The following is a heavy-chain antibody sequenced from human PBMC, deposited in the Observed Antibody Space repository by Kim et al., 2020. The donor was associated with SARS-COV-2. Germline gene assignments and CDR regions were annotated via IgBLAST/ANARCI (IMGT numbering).Heavy chain of an antibody. D-gene: IGHD3-10*01. Sequence: GGSLRLSCAASGFTFSSYSMNWVRQAPGKGLEWVSYISSSSSTIYYADSVKGRFTISRDNAKNSLYLQMNSLRDEDTAVYYCARVEYYGSGSYPDYWGQGTLVTVSS. V-gene: IGHV3-48*02. CDR3: ARVEYYGSGSYPDY. CDR1: GFTFSSYS. CDR2: ISSSSSTI. J-gene: IGHJ4*02.